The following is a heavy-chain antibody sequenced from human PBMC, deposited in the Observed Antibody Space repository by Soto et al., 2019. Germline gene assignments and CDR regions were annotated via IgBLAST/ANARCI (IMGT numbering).Heavy chain of an antibody. CDR1: GFTLSTYA. J-gene: IGHJ1*01. CDR3: AKDEDGRAFEGGGGNFQH. D-gene: IGHD3-16*01. Sequence: EVQLLESGGGLVQPGGSLRLSCAASGFTLSTYAMSWVRQATGKGLEWVSGISWNSGSIGYADSVKGRFTISRDNAKNSLYLQMNSLRAEETVLYYGAKDEDGRAFEGGGGNFQHWGQGTLGTVSS. V-gene: IGHV3-9*01. CDR2: ISWNSGSI.